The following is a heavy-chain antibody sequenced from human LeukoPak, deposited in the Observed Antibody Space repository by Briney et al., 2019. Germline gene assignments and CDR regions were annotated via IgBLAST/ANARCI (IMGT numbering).Heavy chain of an antibody. CDR2: INPNSGDT. J-gene: IGHJ5*02. CDR3: TRATRTYYYDSSGFPARFDP. D-gene: IGHD3-22*01. V-gene: IGHV1-2*06. Sequence: ASVKVSCKASGYTFTGHYIHWVRQAPGQGLEWLGRINPNSGDTNYAQKFQGRVTMTRDTSISTAYMELSRLTSDDTAVYYCTRATRTYYYDSSGFPARFDPWGQGTLVTVSS. CDR1: GYTFTGHY.